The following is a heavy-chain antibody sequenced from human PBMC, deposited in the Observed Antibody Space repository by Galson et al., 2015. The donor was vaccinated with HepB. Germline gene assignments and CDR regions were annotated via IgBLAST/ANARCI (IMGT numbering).Heavy chain of an antibody. Sequence: SLRLSCAASGFTFSSYSMNWVRQAPGKGLEWVSSISSSSSYIYYADSVKGRFTISRDNAKNSLYLQMNSLRAEDTAVYYCASPLGIAARPGYYYGMDVWGQGTTVTVSS. D-gene: IGHD6-6*01. CDR2: ISSSSSYI. V-gene: IGHV3-21*04. J-gene: IGHJ6*02. CDR3: ASPLGIAARPGYYYGMDV. CDR1: GFTFSSYS.